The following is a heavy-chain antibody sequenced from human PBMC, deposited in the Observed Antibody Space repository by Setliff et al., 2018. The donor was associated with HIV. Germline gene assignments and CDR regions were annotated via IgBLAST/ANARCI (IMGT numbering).Heavy chain of an antibody. D-gene: IGHD5-18*01. V-gene: IGHV4-59*01. J-gene: IGHJ4*02. CDR2: IYYSGST. CDR3: AGRIQLWFDY. CDR1: GGSISSYY. Sequence: PSETLSLTCTVSGGSISSYYWSWIRQPPGKGLEWIGYIYYSGSTNYNPSLKSRVTISVDTSKIQFSLKLSSVTAADTAVYYCAGRIQLWFDYWGQGTLVTVSS.